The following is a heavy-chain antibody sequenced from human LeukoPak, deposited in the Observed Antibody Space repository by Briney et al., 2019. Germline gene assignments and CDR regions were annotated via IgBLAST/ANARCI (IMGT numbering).Heavy chain of an antibody. V-gene: IGHV6-1*01. CDR1: GDSVSSNSVT. CDR2: TYYRSTWYN. Sequence: SQPLSLTCAISGDSVSSNSVTWNWIRQSPSRGLEWLGRTYYRSTWYNDYAVSVRGRITVNPDTSKNQFSLHLNSVTPDDTAVYYCARRLTQYDCFDPWGQGILVTVSS. J-gene: IGHJ5*02. CDR3: ARRLTQYDCFDP. D-gene: IGHD2-2*01.